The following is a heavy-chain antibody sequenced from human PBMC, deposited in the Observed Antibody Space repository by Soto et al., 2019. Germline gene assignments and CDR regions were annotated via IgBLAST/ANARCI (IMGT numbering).Heavy chain of an antibody. Sequence: ASVKVSCKVSGDTLTELSMHWVRQAPGKGLEWMGGFDPEYGETIYAQKFQGRVTMTEDTSTDTAYMELSSLRSEDTAVYYCASYCSSTSCGIKGGPTKSNWFDPWRQG. V-gene: IGHV1-24*01. J-gene: IGHJ5*02. CDR2: FDPEYGET. CDR3: ASYCSSTSCGIKGGPTKSNWFDP. D-gene: IGHD2-2*01. CDR1: GDTLTELS.